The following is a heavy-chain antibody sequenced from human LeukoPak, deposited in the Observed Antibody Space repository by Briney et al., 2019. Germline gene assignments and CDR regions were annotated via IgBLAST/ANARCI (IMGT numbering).Heavy chain of an antibody. Sequence: GGSLRLSCAASGFTFSDYYMSWIRQAPGKGLEWVSYISSSGSTIYYADSVKGRFTISRDNAKNSLYLQMNSLRAEDTAVYYCARVGYCSGGSCYSAFYYYYGMDVWGQGTTVTVSS. V-gene: IGHV3-11*01. CDR2: ISSSGSTI. D-gene: IGHD2-15*01. J-gene: IGHJ6*02. CDR1: GFTFSDYY. CDR3: ARVGYCSGGSCYSAFYYYYGMDV.